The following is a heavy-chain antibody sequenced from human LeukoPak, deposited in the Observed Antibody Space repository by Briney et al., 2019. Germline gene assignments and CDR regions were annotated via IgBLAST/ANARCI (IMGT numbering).Heavy chain of an antibody. D-gene: IGHD4-17*01. CDR3: ARGAVPLRGVDY. Sequence: GGSLRLSCAASGFTVSSSYMSWVRQAPGKGLEWVSIIYSGGTTYYADSVQGRFTISRDNSKNTLYLQMNSLRAEDTAVYYCARGAVPLRGVDYWGQGNQVTVSS. J-gene: IGHJ4*02. CDR2: IYSGGTT. CDR1: GFTVSSSY. V-gene: IGHV3-53*01.